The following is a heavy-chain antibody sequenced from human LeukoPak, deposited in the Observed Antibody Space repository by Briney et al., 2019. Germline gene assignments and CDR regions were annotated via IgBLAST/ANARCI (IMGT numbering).Heavy chain of an antibody. V-gene: IGHV1-69*04. Sequence: ASVKVSCKASGGTFSNYAISWVRQDPGQGLAWMGRIIPILGIANYAQKFQGRVTITADKSTSTAYMELSSLRSEDMAVYYCARIWALAAAGTEAFDIWGQGTMVTVSS. J-gene: IGHJ3*02. CDR1: GGTFSNYA. D-gene: IGHD6-13*01. CDR2: IIPILGIA. CDR3: ARIWALAAAGTEAFDI.